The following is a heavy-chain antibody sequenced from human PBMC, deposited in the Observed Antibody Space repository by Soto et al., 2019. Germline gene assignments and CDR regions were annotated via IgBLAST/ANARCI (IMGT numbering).Heavy chain of an antibody. CDR3: ASQYYDFSSGALDF. J-gene: IGHJ4*02. CDR1: GGSITSDDYY. Sequence: QVQLQESGPGLVQPSQTLSLTCTVSGGSITSDDYYWTWVRQPPGKGLEWIGNIHDTATTSYNPSLKSRLILSVDTSSNRFSLRLKSVTATDTAVYFWASQYYDFSSGALDFWGQGILVPVSS. CDR2: IHDTATT. D-gene: IGHD3-3*01. V-gene: IGHV4-30-4*01.